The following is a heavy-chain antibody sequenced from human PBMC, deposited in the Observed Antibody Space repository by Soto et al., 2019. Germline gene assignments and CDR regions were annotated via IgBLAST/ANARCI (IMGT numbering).Heavy chain of an antibody. D-gene: IGHD3-3*01. J-gene: IGHJ3*02. CDR1: GGSISSYY. V-gene: IGHV4-59*08. Sequence: SETLSLTCTVSGGSISSYYWSWIRQPPGKGLEWIGYIYYSGSTNYNPSLKSRVTISVDTSKNQFSLKLSSVTAADTAVYYCAAQGNVLRFLEWSPRNAFDIWGQGTMVTVSS. CDR2: IYYSGST. CDR3: AAQGNVLRFLEWSPRNAFDI.